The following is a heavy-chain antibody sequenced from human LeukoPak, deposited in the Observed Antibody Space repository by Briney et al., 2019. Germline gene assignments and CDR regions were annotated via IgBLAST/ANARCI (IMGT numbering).Heavy chain of an antibody. CDR3: ATQPGIASSGPLYNWFDP. CDR2: INAGNGNT. D-gene: IGHD6-13*01. CDR1: GYTFTSYG. Sequence: ASVTVSFTASGYTFTSYGINWVRQAPGQRLEWMGWINAGNGNTKYSQKFQGRVTITRDTSASTAYMELSSLRSEDTAVYYCATQPGIASSGPLYNWFDPWGQGTLVTVSS. J-gene: IGHJ5*02. V-gene: IGHV1-3*01.